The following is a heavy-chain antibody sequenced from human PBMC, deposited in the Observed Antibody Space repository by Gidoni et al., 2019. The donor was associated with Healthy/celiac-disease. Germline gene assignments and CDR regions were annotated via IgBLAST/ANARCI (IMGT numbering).Heavy chain of an antibody. Sequence: EVQLVESGGGFVKPGGSLRLSCAASGFTFSNSWMSWVRKAPWKGLEWVGSSKSKTDGGTTDYAAPVKGRFTISRDDSKNTLYLQMNSLKTEDTAVYYCTTDLTPYCSSTSCYEAYYYYGMDVWGQGTTVTVSS. J-gene: IGHJ6*02. V-gene: IGHV3-15*01. CDR1: GFTFSNSW. D-gene: IGHD2-2*01. CDR2: SKSKTDGGTT. CDR3: TTDLTPYCSSTSCYEAYYYYGMDV.